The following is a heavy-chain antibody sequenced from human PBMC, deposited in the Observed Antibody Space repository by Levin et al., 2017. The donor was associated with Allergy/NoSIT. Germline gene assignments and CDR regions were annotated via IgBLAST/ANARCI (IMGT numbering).Heavy chain of an antibody. CDR3: ARDTKRQQLADY. Sequence: SVKVSCKASGGTFSSYAISWVRQAPGQGLEWMGGIIPIFGTANYAQKFQGRVTITADESTSTAYMELSSLRSEDTAVYYCARDTKRQQLADYWGQGTLVTVSS. CDR2: IIPIFGTA. J-gene: IGHJ4*02. CDR1: GGTFSSYA. V-gene: IGHV1-69*13. D-gene: IGHD6-13*01.